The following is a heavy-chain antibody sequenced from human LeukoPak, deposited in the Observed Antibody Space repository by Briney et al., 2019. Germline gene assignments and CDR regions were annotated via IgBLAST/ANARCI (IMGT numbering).Heavy chain of an antibody. CDR2: ISGSGGSR. CDR3: AKLREWELPDLFDY. J-gene: IGHJ4*02. V-gene: IGHV3-23*01. Sequence: GGSLRLSCAASGFTFNKAWMSWIRQAPGKGLEWVSGISGSGGSRFYTDSVKGRFTISRDNSKNTLYLQMNSLRAEDTAVYYCAKLREWELPDLFDYWGQGTLVTVSS. CDR1: GFTFNKAW. D-gene: IGHD1-26*01.